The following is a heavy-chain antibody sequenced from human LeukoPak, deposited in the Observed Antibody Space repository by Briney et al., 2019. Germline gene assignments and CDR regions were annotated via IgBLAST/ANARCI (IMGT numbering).Heavy chain of an antibody. V-gene: IGHV3-21*01. CDR3: ARDRHLGSGSYQDY. D-gene: IGHD3-10*01. J-gene: IGHJ4*02. CDR1: GLTFSDAW. Sequence: GGSLRLSCVLSGLTFSDAWMSWVRQAPGKGLEWVSSISSSSSYIYYADSVKGRFTISRDNAKNSLYLQMNSLRAEDTAVYYCARDRHLGSGSYQDYWGQGTLVTVSS. CDR2: ISSSSSYI.